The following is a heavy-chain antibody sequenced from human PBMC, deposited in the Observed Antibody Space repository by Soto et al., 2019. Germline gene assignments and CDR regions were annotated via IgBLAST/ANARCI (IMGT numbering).Heavy chain of an antibody. CDR2: IWYDGSNK. CDR3: ARAGSSTSYYYYYYGMDV. D-gene: IGHD6-6*01. Sequence: GVSLRLSCAASGFTFGSYGMHWVRKAPGKGLEWVAVIWYDGSNKYYADSVKGRFTISRDNSKNTLYLQMNSLRAEDTAVYYCARAGSSTSYYYYYYGMDVWGQGTTVTVSS. J-gene: IGHJ6*02. CDR1: GFTFGSYG. V-gene: IGHV3-33*01.